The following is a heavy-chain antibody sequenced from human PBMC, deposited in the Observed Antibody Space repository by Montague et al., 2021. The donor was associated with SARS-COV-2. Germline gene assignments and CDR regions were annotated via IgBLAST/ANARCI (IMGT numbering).Heavy chain of an antibody. Sequence: SETLSLTCTVSGGSISPYYWSWIRQPPGKGLEWIGNIYYTWSTNYNSSLKSRLTISVDTSENQFSLKLTSVTPADTAVYYCARVGWERRVGDYYFDYWGQGTMVTVSS. D-gene: IGHD1-26*01. CDR1: GGSISPYY. J-gene: IGHJ4*02. V-gene: IGHV4-59*01. CDR3: ARVGWERRVGDYYFDY. CDR2: IYYTWST.